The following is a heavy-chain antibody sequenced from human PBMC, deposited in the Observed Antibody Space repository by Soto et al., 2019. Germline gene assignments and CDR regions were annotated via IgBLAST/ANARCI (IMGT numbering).Heavy chain of an antibody. CDR1: GFTFSSYA. Sequence: QVQLVESGGGVVQPGRSLRLSCAASGFTFSSYAMHWVRQAPGKGLEWVAVISYDGSNKYYADSVKGRFTISRDNSKNTLYLQMNSLRAEDTAVYYCALESSSSSNLDYWGQGTLVTVSS. D-gene: IGHD6-13*01. CDR2: ISYDGSNK. V-gene: IGHV3-30-3*01. J-gene: IGHJ4*02. CDR3: ALESSSSSNLDY.